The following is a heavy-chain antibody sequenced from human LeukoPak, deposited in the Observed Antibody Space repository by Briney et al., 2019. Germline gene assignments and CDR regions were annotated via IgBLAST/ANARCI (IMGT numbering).Heavy chain of an antibody. Sequence: GESLKISCQGSGYRFISYWIGWVRQMPGKGLEWMGIIYPGDSDIRYSPSFQGQVTISADKSISTAYLQWSSLKASGTAMYYCARQFGGNSEFDYWGQGTLVTVSS. J-gene: IGHJ4*02. V-gene: IGHV5-51*01. D-gene: IGHD4-23*01. CDR3: ARQFGGNSEFDY. CDR2: IYPGDSDI. CDR1: GYRFISYW.